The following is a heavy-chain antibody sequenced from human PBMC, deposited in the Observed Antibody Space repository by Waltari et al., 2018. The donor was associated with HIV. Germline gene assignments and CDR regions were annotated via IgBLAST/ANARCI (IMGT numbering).Heavy chain of an antibody. CDR1: GGSVSSGSSY. V-gene: IGHV4-61*01. CDR3: ARYPLAAAGDSYYFMDV. D-gene: IGHD6-13*01. J-gene: IGHJ6*03. Sequence: QVQLQESGPGLLKPSETLSLTCTVSGGSVSSGSSYWTWIRQSPGKWLEWIGYIYYRGSPKYNPSLKSRVTISVDSSKNQFSLRLNSLTAADTAVYYCARYPLAAAGDSYYFMDVWGKGTTVTVSS. CDR2: IYYRGSP.